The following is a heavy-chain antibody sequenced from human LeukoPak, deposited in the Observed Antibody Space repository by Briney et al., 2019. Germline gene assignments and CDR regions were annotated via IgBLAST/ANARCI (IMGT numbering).Heavy chain of an antibody. CDR1: GDSISNYY. V-gene: IGHV4-59*01. J-gene: IGHJ4*02. Sequence: SETLSLTCTVSGDSISNYYWSWIRQPPGKGLEWIGYIYYSGSTNYNPSLKSRVTISVDTSKSQFSLNLSSVTAADTAVYYCARGAWNYYGSGSHVDYWGQGTLVTVSS. CDR2: IYYSGST. D-gene: IGHD3-10*01. CDR3: ARGAWNYYGSGSHVDY.